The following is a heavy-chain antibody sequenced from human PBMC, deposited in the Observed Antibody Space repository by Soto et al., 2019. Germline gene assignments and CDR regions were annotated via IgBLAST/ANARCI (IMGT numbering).Heavy chain of an antibody. D-gene: IGHD2-15*01. J-gene: IGHJ4*02. V-gene: IGHV1-18*01. Sequence: QVQLVQSGAEVKKPGASVKVSCKASGYTFTNFGISWVRQAPGQGLEWMGWISAYNGNTNYAQKFQGRVTMTKDTSTSKAYMEVRRLRFDDTAVYYWARGWTPIDSWGQGTLVTVSS. CDR3: ARGWTPIDS. CDR2: ISAYNGNT. CDR1: GYTFTNFG.